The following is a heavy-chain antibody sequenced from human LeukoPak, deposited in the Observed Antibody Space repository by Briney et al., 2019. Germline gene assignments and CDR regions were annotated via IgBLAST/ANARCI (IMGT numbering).Heavy chain of an antibody. CDR3: AKGWDIVVVVAEDY. D-gene: IGHD2-15*01. J-gene: IGHJ4*02. CDR1: GFTFSRYW. CDR2: IDSDGTNR. V-gene: IGHV3-74*01. Sequence: GGSLRLSCAASGFTFSRYWMHWVRQAPGKGLVWVSRIDSDGTNRDYADSVKGRFTISRDNAKNTVYLQMNSLRAEDTAVYYCAKGWDIVVVVAEDYWGQGTLVTVSS.